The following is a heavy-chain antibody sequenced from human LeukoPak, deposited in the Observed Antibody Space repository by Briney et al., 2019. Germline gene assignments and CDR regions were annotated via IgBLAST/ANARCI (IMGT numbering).Heavy chain of an antibody. J-gene: IGHJ4*02. Sequence: GGSLRLSCAASGFTFSIDSMNAVREAPGKGLEWVSYISSSSSTIYYADSVKGRFTVSRDHAKNPMYLQMNSLRAEDTSVYYCARDFTVTASSYWGQGTLVTVSS. CDR2: ISSSSSTI. D-gene: IGHD3-22*01. CDR3: ARDFTVTASSY. V-gene: IGHV3-48*01. CDR1: GFTFSIDS.